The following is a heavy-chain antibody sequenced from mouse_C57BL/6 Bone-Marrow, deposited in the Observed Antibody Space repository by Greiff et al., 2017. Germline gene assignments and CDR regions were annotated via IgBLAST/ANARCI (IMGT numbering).Heavy chain of an antibody. CDR1: GFSLSTFGMG. D-gene: IGHD1-1*01. CDR3: GGRGRHYYGSRNFDY. CDR2: IWWDADK. J-gene: IGHJ2*01. Sequence: QVTLKECGPGILQPSQTLSLTCSFSGFSLSTFGMGVGWLRPPSGKGLEWLAHIWWDADKYYNPALESGPTISNDTSNNQVFLKNAKVDTAETATYYCGGRGRHYYGSRNFDYWGQGTTLTVSA. V-gene: IGHV8-8*01.